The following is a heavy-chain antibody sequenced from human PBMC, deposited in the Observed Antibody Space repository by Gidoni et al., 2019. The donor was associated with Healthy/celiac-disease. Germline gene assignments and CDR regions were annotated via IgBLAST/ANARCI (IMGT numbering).Heavy chain of an antibody. CDR3: ARGGRFDAFDI. Sequence: QVQLVQSGAEVKKPGSSVKVSCKASGGTFSSYAISWLRQAPGQWLEWMGGIIPIFGPANYSQKFQGRVTITANESTSTAYMELSSLRSEDTAVYYCARGGRFDAFDIWGQGTMVTVSA. D-gene: IGHD3-10*01. CDR1: GGTFSSYA. V-gene: IGHV1-69*01. CDR2: IIPIFGPA. J-gene: IGHJ3*02.